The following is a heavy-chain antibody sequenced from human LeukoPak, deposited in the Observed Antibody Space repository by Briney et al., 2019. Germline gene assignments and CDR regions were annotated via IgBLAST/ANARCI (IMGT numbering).Heavy chain of an antibody. D-gene: IGHD3/OR15-3a*01. CDR3: ASGTGYFHIDY. Sequence: SETLSLTCAVSGYSISSGYYWGWIRQPPGKGLEWIGSIYHSGSTYYNPSLKSRVTISVDTSKNQFSLKVNSVTAADTAVYYCASGTGYFHIDYWGQGTLVTVSS. V-gene: IGHV4-38-2*01. CDR1: GYSISSGYY. J-gene: IGHJ4*02. CDR2: IYHSGST.